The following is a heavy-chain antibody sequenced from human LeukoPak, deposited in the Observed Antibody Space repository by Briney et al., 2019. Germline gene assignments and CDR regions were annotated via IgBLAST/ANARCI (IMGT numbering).Heavy chain of an antibody. CDR1: GYIFSGYY. Sequence: ASVKVSCKASGYIFSGYYMHWVRQAPGQGLEWVGRINPNTGDPNYARKFRGWVTITTDTSISSGYMELSRLKSDDTAVYYCVTGDYFDYWGQGTLVIVSS. V-gene: IGHV1-2*04. CDR3: VTGDYFDY. CDR2: INPNTGDP. J-gene: IGHJ4*02.